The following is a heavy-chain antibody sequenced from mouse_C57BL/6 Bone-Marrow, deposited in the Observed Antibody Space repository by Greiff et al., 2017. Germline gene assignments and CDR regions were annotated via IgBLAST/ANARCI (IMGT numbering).Heavy chain of an antibody. J-gene: IGHJ2*01. D-gene: IGHD1-1*01. CDR2: INPNNGGT. V-gene: IGHV1-26*01. Sequence: EVQLQQSGPELVKPGASVKLSCKASGYTFTDYYMNWVKQSHGKSLEWIGDINPNNGGTSYNQKLKGKATLTVDKSSSTAYMELRSLTSEDSAVYYCARDYYGSSWYFDYWGQGTILTVSS. CDR3: ARDYYGSSWYFDY. CDR1: GYTFTDYY.